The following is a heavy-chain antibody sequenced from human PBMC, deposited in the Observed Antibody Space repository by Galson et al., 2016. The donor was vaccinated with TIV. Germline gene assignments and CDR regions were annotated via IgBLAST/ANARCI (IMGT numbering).Heavy chain of an antibody. CDR1: EDTFSNHA. D-gene: IGHD3-22*01. J-gene: IGHJ3*01. Sequence: SVKVSCKASEDTFSNHAISWARQAPGQGLEWMGRIVPIFRTPTYAQKFQGRVTLTADESTNTAYMELSNLRSEDTAVYYCAREMYFYDSSRKGDAFDVWGQGSMVTVSS. CDR2: IVPIFRTP. CDR3: AREMYFYDSSRKGDAFDV. V-gene: IGHV1-69*13.